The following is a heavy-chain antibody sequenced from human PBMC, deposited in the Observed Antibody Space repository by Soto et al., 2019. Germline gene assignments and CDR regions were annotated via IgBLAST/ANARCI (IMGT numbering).Heavy chain of an antibody. Sequence: SETLSLTCTVSAGSINSLYWRWIRQPAETGPESIGRNYSGGRNTYNPTLKSRVTLSVDTSKTQFSLSLSSVTDAATVTSYRARGSSWWGYWDQGTLGTASS. CDR3: ARGSSWWGY. D-gene: IGHD6-13*01. CDR2: NYSGGRN. V-gene: IGHV4-4*07. J-gene: IGHJ4*02. CDR1: AGSINSLY.